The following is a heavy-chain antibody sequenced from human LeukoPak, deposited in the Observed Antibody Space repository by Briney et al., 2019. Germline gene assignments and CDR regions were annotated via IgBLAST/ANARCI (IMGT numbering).Heavy chain of an antibody. CDR2: IYYSGST. J-gene: IGHJ6*03. D-gene: IGHD3-3*01. CDR1: GGSISSYY. CDR3: AKGRYSGFLEWSYYYYMDV. Sequence: SETLSLTCTVSGGSISSYYWSWIRQPPGKGLEWIGYIYYSGSTNYNPSLKSRVTISVDTSKNQFSLKLSSVTAADTAVYYCAKGRYSGFLEWSYYYYMDVWGKGTTVTVSS. V-gene: IGHV4-59*01.